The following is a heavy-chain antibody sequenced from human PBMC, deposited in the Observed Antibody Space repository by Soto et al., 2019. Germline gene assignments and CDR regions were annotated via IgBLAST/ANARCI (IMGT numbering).Heavy chain of an antibody. CDR2: ISGIGGST. CDR3: ANLVARGYGMDV. CDR1: GFTFSGYA. V-gene: IGHV3-23*01. D-gene: IGHD5-12*01. Sequence: VGSLRLSCAASGFTFSGYARSLVRQAPGKGLEWVSAISGIGGSTYYADSLKGRFTISRDNSKNTLYLQMNSLRAEDTAVYYCANLVARGYGMDVWGQGTTVTVSS. J-gene: IGHJ6*02.